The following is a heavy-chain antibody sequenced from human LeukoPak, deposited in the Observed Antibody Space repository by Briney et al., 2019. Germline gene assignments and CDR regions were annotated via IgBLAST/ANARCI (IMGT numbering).Heavy chain of an antibody. CDR1: GGSFSGYY. V-gene: IGHV4-34*01. D-gene: IGHD6-6*01. CDR2: INHSGST. CDR3: ARGSVAARPGGFDY. Sequence: PSETLSLTCAVDGGSFSGYYWSWIRQPPGKGLEWIGEINHSGSTNYNPSLKSRVTISVDTSKNQFSLKLSSVTAADTAVYYCARGSVAARPGGFDYWGQGTLVTVSS. J-gene: IGHJ4*02.